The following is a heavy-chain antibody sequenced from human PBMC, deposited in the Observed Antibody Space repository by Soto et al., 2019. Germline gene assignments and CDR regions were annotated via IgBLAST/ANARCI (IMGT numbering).Heavy chain of an antibody. CDR1: GGTFSSYA. CDR3: ARDRTAVAGTRSYYYGMDV. J-gene: IGHJ6*02. D-gene: IGHD6-19*01. CDR2: IIPIFGTA. Sequence: SVKVSCKASGGTFSSYAISWVRQAPGQGLEWMGGIIPIFGTANYAQKFQGRVTITADESTSTAYMELSSLRSEDTAVYYCARDRTAVAGTRSYYYGMDVWGQGTTVTVSS. V-gene: IGHV1-69*13.